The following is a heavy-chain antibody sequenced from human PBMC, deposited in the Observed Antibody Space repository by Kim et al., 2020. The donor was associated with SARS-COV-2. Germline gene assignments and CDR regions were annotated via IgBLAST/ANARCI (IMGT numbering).Heavy chain of an antibody. CDR3: AKDDQDEYSSSWYFGQPVGMDV. CDR2: IWYDGSNK. Sequence: GGSLRLSCAASGFTFSSYGMHWVRQAPGKGLEWVAVIWYDGSNKYYADSVKGRFTISRDNSKNTLYLQMNSLRAEDTAVYYCAKDDQDEYSSSWYFGQPVGMDVWGQGTTVTVSS. J-gene: IGHJ6*02. V-gene: IGHV3-33*06. CDR1: GFTFSSYG. D-gene: IGHD6-13*01.